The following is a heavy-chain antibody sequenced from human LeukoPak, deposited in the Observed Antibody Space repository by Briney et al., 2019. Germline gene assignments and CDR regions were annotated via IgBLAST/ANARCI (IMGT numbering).Heavy chain of an antibody. CDR1: GGSISSYY. CDR3: ARHSAMVRGVIAVYYYYYMDV. J-gene: IGHJ6*03. CDR2: IYTSGST. D-gene: IGHD3-10*01. Sequence: SETLSLTCTVSGGSISSYYWSWIRQPPGKGLEWIGYIYTSGSTNYNPSLKSRVTISVDTSKNQFSLKLSSVTAADTAVYYCARHSAMVRGVIAVYYYYYMDVWGKGTTVTVSS. V-gene: IGHV4-4*09.